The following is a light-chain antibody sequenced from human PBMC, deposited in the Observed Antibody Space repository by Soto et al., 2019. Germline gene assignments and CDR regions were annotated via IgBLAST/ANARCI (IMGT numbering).Light chain of an antibody. Sequence: EILLTQSPPTLSLSPGESATLSCWASQSISTYLGWYQQKPGQAPRLLIYDASNRATGIPARFSGSGSGSDFTLTISSLEPDDSAVYYCQQRSHWPPITFGQGTRLEI. J-gene: IGKJ5*01. CDR2: DAS. V-gene: IGKV3-11*01. CDR1: QSISTY. CDR3: QQRSHWPPIT.